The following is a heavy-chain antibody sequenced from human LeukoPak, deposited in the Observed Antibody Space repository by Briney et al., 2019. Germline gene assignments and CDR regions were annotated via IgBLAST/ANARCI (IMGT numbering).Heavy chain of an antibody. CDR3: ARDRVDSSGYYYYYGIDV. J-gene: IGHJ6*02. CDR2: LYTSGST. D-gene: IGHD3-22*01. V-gene: IGHV4-4*07. Sequence: PSETLSLTCTVFGGSISTYFWSWIRQPAGKGLEWIGRLYTSGSTNYNPSLKSRLTMSADTSKNQFSLNLRSVTAADTAIYYCARDRVDSSGYYYYYGIDVWGQGTAVTVSS. CDR1: GGSISTYF.